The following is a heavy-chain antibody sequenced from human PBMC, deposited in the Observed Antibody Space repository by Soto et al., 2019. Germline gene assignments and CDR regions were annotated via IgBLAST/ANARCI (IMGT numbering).Heavy chain of an antibody. CDR3: ARDSYSYGDDPFDI. D-gene: IGHD5-18*01. J-gene: IGHJ3*02. V-gene: IGHV3-48*03. CDR1: GFTFSSDE. Sequence: GWDLRLSCEDSGFTFSSDEMNWFRQAPVKGLEWVSYISSSGSTIYYADSVKGRFTISRNNAKNSLYLQMNSLRAEDTAVYYCARDSYSYGDDPFDIWGQGTMLTVSS. CDR2: ISSSGSTI.